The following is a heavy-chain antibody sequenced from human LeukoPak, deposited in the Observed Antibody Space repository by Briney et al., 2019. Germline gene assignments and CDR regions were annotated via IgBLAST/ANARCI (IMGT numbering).Heavy chain of an antibody. D-gene: IGHD2-2*01. CDR3: AREDYLGYCSSTSCYPFDP. CDR1: GYTFTSYG. Sequence: ASVKVSCKASGYTFTSYGISWVRQAPGQGLEWMGWISAYNGNTNYAQKLQGRVTITADESTSTAYMELSSLRSEDTAVYYCAREDYLGYCSSTSCYPFDPWGQGTLVTVSS. CDR2: ISAYNGNT. J-gene: IGHJ5*02. V-gene: IGHV1-18*01.